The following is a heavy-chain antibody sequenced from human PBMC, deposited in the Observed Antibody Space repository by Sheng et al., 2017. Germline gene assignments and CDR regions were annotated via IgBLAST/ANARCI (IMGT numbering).Heavy chain of an antibody. V-gene: IGHV4-38-2*02. CDR1: GYSISSGYY. D-gene: IGHD3-22*01. CDR2: IYHSGST. CDR3: AREKHSYYYDSSGYFDY. Sequence: QVQLQESGPGLVKPSETLSLTCTVSGYSISSGYYWGWIRQPPGKGLEWIGSIYHSGSTYYNPSLKSRVTISVDTSKNQFSLKLSSVTAADTAVYYCAREKHSYYYDSSGYFDYWGQGTLVTVSS. J-gene: IGHJ4*02.